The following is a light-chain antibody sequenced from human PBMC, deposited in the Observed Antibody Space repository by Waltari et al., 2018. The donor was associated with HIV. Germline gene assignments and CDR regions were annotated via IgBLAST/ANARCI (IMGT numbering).Light chain of an antibody. Sequence: EIVMTQSPATLSVSPGERAILSCRASQSVSSNLAWYQQKPGQAPRLLINSASTRATGVPARFSGSGSGTDFTLTISSLQSEDFAVYHCQQYNNWPPYTFGQGTRLEIK. V-gene: IGKV3-15*01. CDR2: SAS. J-gene: IGKJ2*01. CDR1: QSVSSN. CDR3: QQYNNWPPYT.